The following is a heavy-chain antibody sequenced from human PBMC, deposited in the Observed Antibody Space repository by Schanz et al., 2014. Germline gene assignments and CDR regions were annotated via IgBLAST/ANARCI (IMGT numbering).Heavy chain of an antibody. D-gene: IGHD3-9*01. CDR3: AKAEYDILTDAYSRRDP. V-gene: IGHV1-18*01. CDR2: INTGSGDT. CDR1: GYTFTSYG. J-gene: IGHJ5*02. Sequence: QVQLVQSGAEVKKPGASVKVSCKASGYTFTSYGISWVRQAPGQGLEWMGWINTGSGDTKYSQNFQGRVTMTADTSTSTAYMELRSLRSDDTAVYYCAKAEYDILTDAYSRRDPWGQGTLVTVSS.